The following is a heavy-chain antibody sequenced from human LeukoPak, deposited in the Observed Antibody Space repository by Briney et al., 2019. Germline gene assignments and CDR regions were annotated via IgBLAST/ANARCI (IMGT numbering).Heavy chain of an antibody. D-gene: IGHD3-9*01. Sequence: SETLSLTCTVSGFSIGDTYYWGWIRQPPGKGLEWIGNIYHTGTTYYNPSLNSRLTISIDTSKNQFSLRLSSVTAADTAVYFCARNRYFDWLEFDYWGQGILVTVSS. J-gene: IGHJ4*02. CDR2: IYHTGTT. CDR1: GFSIGDTYY. CDR3: ARNRYFDWLEFDY. V-gene: IGHV4-38-2*02.